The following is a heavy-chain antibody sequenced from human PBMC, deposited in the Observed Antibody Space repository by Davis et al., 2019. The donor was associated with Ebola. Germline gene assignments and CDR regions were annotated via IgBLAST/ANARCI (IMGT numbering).Heavy chain of an antibody. CDR3: ARDDGPDIVATTHFDY. D-gene: IGHD5-12*01. CDR2: INPSGCST. V-gene: IGHV1-46*01. Sequence: ASVPVSCKASGYTFTSYYMHWVRQPPGQGLEWMGIINPSGCSTSYAQKFQGRVTMTRDTSTSTVYMELSSLRSEDTAVYYCARDDGPDIVATTHFDYWGQGTTVTVSS. J-gene: IGHJ4*03. CDR1: GYTFTSYY.